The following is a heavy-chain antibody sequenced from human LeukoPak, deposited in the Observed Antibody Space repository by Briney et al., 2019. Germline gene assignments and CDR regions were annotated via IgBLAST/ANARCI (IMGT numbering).Heavy chain of an antibody. J-gene: IGHJ4*02. CDR1: GYTFTSYD. Sequence: GASVKVSCTASGYTFTSYDINWVRQAPGQGLEWMGWMNPNSGNTGYAQKFQGRVTMTTDTSTSTAYMELRSLRSDDTAVYYCARAPYPSYWGQGTLVTVSS. V-gene: IGHV1-8*02. CDR3: ARAPYPSY. CDR2: MNPNSGNT.